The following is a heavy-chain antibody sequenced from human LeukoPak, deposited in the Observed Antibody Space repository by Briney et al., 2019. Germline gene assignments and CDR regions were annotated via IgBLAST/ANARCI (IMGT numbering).Heavy chain of an antibody. CDR2: IYYSGST. D-gene: IGHD5-12*01. CDR1: GGSISSGDYY. V-gene: IGHV4-30-4*01. CDR3: ARQYSGYDPLDY. J-gene: IGHJ4*02. Sequence: SETMSLTSTVYGGSISSGDYYWSWIRQPPGKGLEWIAYIYYSGSTYYNPSLKTRVTISVDTSKNQFSLKRSSVTAADTAVYYCARQYSGYDPLDYWGQGTLVTVSS.